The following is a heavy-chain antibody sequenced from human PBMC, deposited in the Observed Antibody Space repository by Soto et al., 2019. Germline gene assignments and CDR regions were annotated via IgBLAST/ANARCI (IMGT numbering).Heavy chain of an antibody. CDR1: GFTFSSYA. Sequence: PGGSLRLSCAASGFTFSSYAMSWVRQAPGKGLEWVSAISGSGGSTYYADSVKGRFTISRDNSKNTLYLQMNSLRAEDTAVYYCANSVTMIVVVNYWGQGTLVTVSS. J-gene: IGHJ4*02. CDR3: ANSVTMIVVVNY. V-gene: IGHV3-23*01. CDR2: ISGSGGST. D-gene: IGHD3-22*01.